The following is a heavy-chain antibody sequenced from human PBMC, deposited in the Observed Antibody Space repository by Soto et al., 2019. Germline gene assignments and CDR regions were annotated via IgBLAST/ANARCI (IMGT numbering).Heavy chain of an antibody. J-gene: IGHJ3*02. CDR1: GYTFTSYY. CDR3: ARAEGSGSYYNGGAFDI. Sequence: APVKVSCKASGYTFTSYYMHWVRQAPGQGFEWMGIIDPSGGITSYAQKFQGRVTMTRDTSTSTVYMELSSLRSEDTAVYYCARAEGSGSYYNGGAFDIWGQGTMVTVSS. D-gene: IGHD3-10*01. V-gene: IGHV1-46*01. CDR2: IDPSGGIT.